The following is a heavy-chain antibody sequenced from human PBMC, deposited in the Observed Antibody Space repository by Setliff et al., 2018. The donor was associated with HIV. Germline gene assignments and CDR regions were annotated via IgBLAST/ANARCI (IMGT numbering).Heavy chain of an antibody. Sequence: ASVKVSCKASGYTFTDYGINWVRQAPGQGLEWMGWINTNTGSPRFAQGFRGRFGFSLDASVTTTYLHINDLRAEDIGVYYCARDGADYNFRSGIHPFDIWGQGTLVTVSS. V-gene: IGHV7-4-1*02. CDR3: ARDGADYNFRSGIHPFDI. D-gene: IGHD3-3*01. CDR1: GYTFTDYG. CDR2: INTNTGSP. J-gene: IGHJ4*02.